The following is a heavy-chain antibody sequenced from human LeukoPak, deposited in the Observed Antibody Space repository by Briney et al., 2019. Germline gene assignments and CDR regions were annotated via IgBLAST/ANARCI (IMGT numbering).Heavy chain of an antibody. D-gene: IGHD3-3*01. Sequence: GASVKVSCKASGYTFTSYAISWARQAPGQGLEWMGGIIPIFGTANYAQKFQGRVTMTRDMSTSTVYMELSSLRSEDTAVYYCARDRQDFWSGYTPNYYYYMDVWGKGTTVTVSS. J-gene: IGHJ6*03. CDR3: ARDRQDFWSGYTPNYYYYMDV. CDR1: GYTFTSYA. CDR2: IIPIFGTA. V-gene: IGHV1-69*05.